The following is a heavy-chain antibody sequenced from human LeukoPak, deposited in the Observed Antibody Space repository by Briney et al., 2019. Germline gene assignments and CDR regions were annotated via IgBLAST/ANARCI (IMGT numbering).Heavy chain of an antibody. CDR2: IYSGESST. Sequence: PGGSLRLSCAASGFTFSSYWMHWVRQAPGKGLVWVSRIYSGESSTSYADSVKGRFTISRDNAKNTLYLQMNSLRAEDTAVYYCARDAVTTSLDWFDPWGQGTLVTVSS. D-gene: IGHD4-17*01. J-gene: IGHJ5*02. CDR1: GFTFSSYW. V-gene: IGHV3-74*01. CDR3: ARDAVTTSLDWFDP.